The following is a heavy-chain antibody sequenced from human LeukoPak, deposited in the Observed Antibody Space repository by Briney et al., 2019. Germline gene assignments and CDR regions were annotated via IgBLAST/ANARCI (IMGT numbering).Heavy chain of an antibody. CDR2: ISAYNGNT. Sequence: ASVKVSCKASGYTFTSYGISWVRQAPGQGLEWMGWISAYNGNTNYAQKLQGRVTMTTDTSTSTAYMELRSLRSDDTAVYYCARDRTYDYVWGSYQHYWGQGTLVTVSS. J-gene: IGHJ4*02. V-gene: IGHV1-18*01. CDR3: ARDRTYDYVWGSYQHY. D-gene: IGHD3-16*02. CDR1: GYTFTSYG.